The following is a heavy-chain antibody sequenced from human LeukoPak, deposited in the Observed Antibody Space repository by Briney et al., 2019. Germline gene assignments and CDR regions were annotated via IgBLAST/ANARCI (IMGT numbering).Heavy chain of an antibody. CDR3: ASPAGYSSSWYPPFDY. D-gene: IGHD6-13*01. J-gene: IGHJ4*02. V-gene: IGHV4-39*01. Sequence: SETLSLTCTVSGGSISSSSYYWGWIRQPPGKGLKWIGSIYYSGSTYYNPSLKSRVTISVDTSKNQFSLKLSSVTAADTAVYYCASPAGYSSSWYPPFDYWGQGTLVTVSS. CDR2: IYYSGST. CDR1: GGSISSSSYY.